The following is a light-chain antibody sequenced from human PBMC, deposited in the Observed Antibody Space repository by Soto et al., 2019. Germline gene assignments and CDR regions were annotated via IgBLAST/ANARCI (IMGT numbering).Light chain of an antibody. Sequence: QSALTQPASVSGSPGQSITISCTGTSSDVGTYNYVSWYQHRPGKAPELMIYDVSYRSSGVSNRFSGSKSANTASLTISGLQAEDEADYYCSSYTTSNTQVFGGGTKLTVL. CDR3: SSYTTSNTQV. CDR2: DVS. J-gene: IGLJ3*02. V-gene: IGLV2-14*01. CDR1: SSDVGTYNY.